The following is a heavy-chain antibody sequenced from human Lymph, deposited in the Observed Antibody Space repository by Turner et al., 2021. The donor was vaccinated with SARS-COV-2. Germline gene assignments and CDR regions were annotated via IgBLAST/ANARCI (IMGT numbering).Heavy chain of an antibody. D-gene: IGHD6-13*01. CDR3: ARDLGTYGMDV. J-gene: IGHJ6*02. CDR2: IYSGGTT. CDR1: GIIVSRNY. V-gene: IGHV3-53*02. Sequence: EVQLVGTGGGVIQPGGSLRLSCAASGIIVSRNYMTWVRQAPGKGMEWVSVIYSGGTTYYADSVKGRFTISRDNSKNTLYLQMNSLRVEDTAVYYCARDLGTYGMDVWGQGTTVTVSS.